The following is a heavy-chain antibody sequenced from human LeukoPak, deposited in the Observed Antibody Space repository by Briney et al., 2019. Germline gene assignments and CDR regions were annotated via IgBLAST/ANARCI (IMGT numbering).Heavy chain of an antibody. J-gene: IGHJ5*02. CDR2: INHSGST. Sequence: KASETLSLTCTVSGGSISSYYWSWIRQPPGKGLEWIGEINHSGSTNYNPSLKSRVTISVDTSKNQFSLKLSSVTAADTAVYYCARGDIVVVPAAISRWFDPWGQGTLVTVSS. D-gene: IGHD2-2*01. CDR3: ARGDIVVVPAAISRWFDP. CDR1: GGSISSYY. V-gene: IGHV4-34*01.